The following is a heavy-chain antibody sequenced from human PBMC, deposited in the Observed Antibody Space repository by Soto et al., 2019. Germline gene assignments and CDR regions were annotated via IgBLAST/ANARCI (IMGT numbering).Heavy chain of an antibody. V-gene: IGHV3-23*01. D-gene: IGHD3-22*01. Sequence: EVQLLESGGGLVQPGGSLILSCAASGFTFSSYAMSWVRQAPGKGLEWVSAISGSGGSTYYADSVKGRFTISRDNSKNTLYLQMNSLRAEDTAVYYCAKEAPQFYYDNGDWFDPWGQGTLVTVSS. CDR1: GFTFSSYA. J-gene: IGHJ5*02. CDR3: AKEAPQFYYDNGDWFDP. CDR2: ISGSGGST.